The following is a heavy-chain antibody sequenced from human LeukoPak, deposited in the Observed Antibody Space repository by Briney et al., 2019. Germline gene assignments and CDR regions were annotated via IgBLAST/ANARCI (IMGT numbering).Heavy chain of an antibody. D-gene: IGHD3-10*01. CDR1: GFTFSSHW. V-gene: IGHV3-74*01. J-gene: IGHJ4*02. CDR2: INNDGSST. CDR3: ARSGGSGFHY. Sequence: GGSLRLSCGASGFTFSSHWMHWVRQAPGKGLVWVSHINNDGSSTIYADSVKGRFTISRDNAKNTLYLQMNSLRAEDTAVYYCARSGGSGFHYWGQGTLVTVSS.